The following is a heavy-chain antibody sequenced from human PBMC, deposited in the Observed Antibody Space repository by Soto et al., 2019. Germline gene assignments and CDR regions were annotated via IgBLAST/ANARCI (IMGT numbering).Heavy chain of an antibody. Sequence: GGSLRLSCAASGFTFSSYSMNWVRQAPGKGLEWVSYISSSSSTIYYADSVKGRFTISRDNAKNSLYLQMNSLRAEDTAVYYCASPVGGVTRDYWGQGTLVTVSS. V-gene: IGHV3-48*01. CDR1: GFTFSSYS. CDR3: ASPVGGVTRDY. CDR2: ISSSSSTI. J-gene: IGHJ4*02. D-gene: IGHD4-17*01.